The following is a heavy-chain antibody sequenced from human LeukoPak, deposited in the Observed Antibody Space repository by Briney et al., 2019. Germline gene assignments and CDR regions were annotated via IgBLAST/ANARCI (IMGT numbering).Heavy chain of an antibody. CDR1: GYTFTGYY. J-gene: IGHJ5*02. D-gene: IGHD6-19*01. CDR3: AREYSSGRNWFDP. CDR2: INPNSGGT. Sequence: ASVKVSCKTSGYTFTGYYMHWVRQAPGQGLEWMGWINPNSGGTNYAQKFQGRVTMTRDTSISTAYMELSRLRSDDTAVYYCAREYSSGRNWFDPWGQGTLVTVSS. V-gene: IGHV1-2*02.